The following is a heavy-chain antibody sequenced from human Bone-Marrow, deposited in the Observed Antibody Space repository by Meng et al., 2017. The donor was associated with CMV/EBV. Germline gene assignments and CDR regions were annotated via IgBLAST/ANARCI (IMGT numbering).Heavy chain of an antibody. D-gene: IGHD3-16*01. Sequence: SETLSLTCTVSGGSISSYYWSWIRQPPGKGLEWIGYIYYSGSTNYNPSLKSRVTISVDTSKNQFSLKLSSVTAADTAVYYCARDGLGGAPADWGQGPRVTCYS. CDR2: IYYSGST. CDR3: ARDGLGGAPAD. V-gene: IGHV4-59*01. CDR1: GGSISSYY. J-gene: IGHJ4*02.